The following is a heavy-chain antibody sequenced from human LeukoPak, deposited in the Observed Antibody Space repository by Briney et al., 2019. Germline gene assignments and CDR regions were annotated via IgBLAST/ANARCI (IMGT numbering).Heavy chain of an antibody. CDR1: GSTFSSYT. Sequence: GSSVKVSCTASGSTFSSYTISWVRQAPGQGLEWMGRIIPILGIANYAQKFQGRVTITADKSTSTAYMELSSLRSEDTAVYYCARVLTDNWNWFDPWGQGTLVTVSS. CDR2: IIPILGIA. J-gene: IGHJ5*02. D-gene: IGHD1-20*01. V-gene: IGHV1-69*02. CDR3: ARVLTDNWNWFDP.